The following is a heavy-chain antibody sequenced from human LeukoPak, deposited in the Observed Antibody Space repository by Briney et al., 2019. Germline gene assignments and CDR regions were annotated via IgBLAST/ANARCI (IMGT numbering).Heavy chain of an antibody. CDR3: ARAKRAVTPPGYWYFDL. D-gene: IGHD4-17*01. V-gene: IGHV4-30-2*01. CDR1: GGSISSGGYY. J-gene: IGHJ2*01. Sequence: SQTLSLTCTVSGGSISSGGYYWSWIRQPPGKGLEWIGYIYHSGSTYYNPSLKSRVTISVDRPKNQFSLKLSSVTAADTAVYYCARAKRAVTPPGYWYFDLWGRGTLVTVSS. CDR2: IYHSGST.